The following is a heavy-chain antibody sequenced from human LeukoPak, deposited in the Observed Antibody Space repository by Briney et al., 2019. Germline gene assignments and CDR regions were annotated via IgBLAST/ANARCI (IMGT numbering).Heavy chain of an antibody. D-gene: IGHD6-19*01. J-gene: IGHJ6*02. Sequence: ASVKVSCKVSGYTRTKVSIHWVRQAPGQGLEWMGGFDPADGEIIYAQKFQDRVSPTEDTSAHTASMELSSLRSEDTAIYFCAGPLAVAESNYYHGFAFWGQGTTVTVS. CDR2: FDPADGEI. CDR3: AGPLAVAESNYYHGFAF. V-gene: IGHV1-24*01. CDR1: GYTRTKVS.